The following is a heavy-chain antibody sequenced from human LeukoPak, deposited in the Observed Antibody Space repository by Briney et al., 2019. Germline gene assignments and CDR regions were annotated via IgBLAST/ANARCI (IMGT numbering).Heavy chain of an antibody. V-gene: IGHV3-11*06. J-gene: IGHJ6*02. CDR1: GFTFSDYY. D-gene: IGHD4-17*01. Sequence: SGGSLRLSCAASGFTFSDYYMSWIRQAPGKGLEWVSYISTNSNYINYADSVKGRFTISRDNAKNTLYLQMNSLRAEDTAVYYCARTDYGDLRGSYGMDVWGQGTTVTVSS. CDR3: ARTDYGDLRGSYGMDV. CDR2: ISTNSNYI.